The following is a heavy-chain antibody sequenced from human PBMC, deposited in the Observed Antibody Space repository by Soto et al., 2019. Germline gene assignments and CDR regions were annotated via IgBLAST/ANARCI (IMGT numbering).Heavy chain of an antibody. V-gene: IGHV4-34*01. CDR3: ARGRHCSSTSCYGYQVDY. Sequence: SETLSLTCAVYGGSFSGYYWSWIRQPPGKGLGWIGEINHSGSTNYNPSLKSRVTISVDTSKNQFSLKLSSVTAADTAVYYFARGRHCSSTSCYGYQVDYWGQGTLVTVSS. CDR2: INHSGST. D-gene: IGHD2-2*01. CDR1: GGSFSGYY. J-gene: IGHJ4*02.